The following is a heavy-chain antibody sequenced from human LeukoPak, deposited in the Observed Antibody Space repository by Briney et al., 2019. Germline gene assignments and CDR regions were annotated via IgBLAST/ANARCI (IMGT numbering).Heavy chain of an antibody. CDR1: CGSISSSSYY. V-gene: IGHV4-39*01. J-gene: IGHJ3*02. Sequence: SETLSLTCTVSCGSISSSSYYWGWIRQPPGKGLEWIGSIYYSGSTYYNPSLKSRVTISVDTSKNQFSLKLSSVTAADTAVYYCARQQDDAFDIWGQGTMVTVSS. CDR2: IYYSGST. CDR3: ARQQDDAFDI.